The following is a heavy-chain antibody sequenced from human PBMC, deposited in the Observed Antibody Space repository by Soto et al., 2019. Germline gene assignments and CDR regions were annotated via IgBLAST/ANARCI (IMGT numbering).Heavy chain of an antibody. V-gene: IGHV4-39*01. CDR2: IYYSGST. Sequence: SETLSLTCTVSGGSISSSSYYWGWIRQPPGKGLEWIGSIYYSGSTYYSPSLKSRVTISVDTSKNQFSLKLSSVTAADTAVYYCARHTSIVRKYYYGMDVWGQGTTVTVSS. D-gene: IGHD2-15*01. CDR1: GGSISSSSYY. CDR3: ARHTSIVRKYYYGMDV. J-gene: IGHJ6*02.